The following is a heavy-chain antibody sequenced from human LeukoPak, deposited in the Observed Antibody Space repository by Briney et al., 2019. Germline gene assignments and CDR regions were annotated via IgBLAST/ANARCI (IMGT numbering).Heavy chain of an antibody. J-gene: IGHJ3*02. CDR3: ARARNYYDSSDYYYEGDAFDI. V-gene: IGHV4-59*01. Sequence: PSETLSLTCTVSGGSISSYHWSWIRQPPGKGLECIGYIYYSGSTHYNPSLKSRVTISVDTSKNQFSLKLSSVTAADTTVYFCARARNYYDSSDYYYEGDAFDIWGQGTMVTVSS. CDR1: GGSISSYH. CDR2: IYYSGST. D-gene: IGHD3-22*01.